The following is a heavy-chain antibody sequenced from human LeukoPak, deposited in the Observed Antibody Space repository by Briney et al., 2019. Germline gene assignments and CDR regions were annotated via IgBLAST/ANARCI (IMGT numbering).Heavy chain of an antibody. V-gene: IGHV4-30-2*01. CDR3: ARGRRGLGDYFPYYFDS. Sequence: SQTLSLTCAVSGGSISSGGYTWSWIRQPPEKGLEWIGYIYHSGSNYSNPSLKSRVTMSVDRSKNQFSLKLSSVTAADTAVYYCARGRRGLGDYFPYYFDSWGQGTLVTVSS. D-gene: IGHD4-17*01. CDR2: IYHSGSN. J-gene: IGHJ4*02. CDR1: GGSISSGGYT.